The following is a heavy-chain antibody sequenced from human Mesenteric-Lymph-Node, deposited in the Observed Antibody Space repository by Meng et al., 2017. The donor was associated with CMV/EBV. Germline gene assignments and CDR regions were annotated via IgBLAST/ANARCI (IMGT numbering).Heavy chain of an antibody. CDR3: ARGLPSGICGGDCYDQH. J-gene: IGHJ1*01. V-gene: IGHV3-48*03. CDR2: ISSSGRTI. Sequence: GESLKISCAASGFTFSSYEMNWVRQAPGKGLEWFSYISSSGRTIHYADSVKGRFTISRDNAKNSLYLEMNSLRAEDTAVYYCARGLPSGICGGDCYDQHWGQGTLVTVSS. CDR1: GFTFSSYE. D-gene: IGHD2-21*01.